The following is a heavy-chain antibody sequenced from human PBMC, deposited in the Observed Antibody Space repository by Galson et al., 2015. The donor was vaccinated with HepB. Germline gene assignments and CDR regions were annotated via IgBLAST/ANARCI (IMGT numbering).Heavy chain of an antibody. CDR1: GFTFSNCA. J-gene: IGHJ4*02. CDR3: ARDSAWAEPAGYGDLKFDS. Sequence: SLRLSCAASGFTFSNCAMSWVRQAPGKGLEWVSTISGSGGSTYYATSAKGRFTISRDNSKNTFYLQMDNLRGDDTAVYFCARDSAWAEPAGYGDLKFDSWGQGTLVSVSS. V-gene: IGHV3-23*01. D-gene: IGHD4-17*01. CDR2: ISGSGGST.